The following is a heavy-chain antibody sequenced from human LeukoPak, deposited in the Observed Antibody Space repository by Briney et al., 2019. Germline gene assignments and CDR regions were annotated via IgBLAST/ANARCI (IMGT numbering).Heavy chain of an antibody. D-gene: IGHD2-15*01. Sequence: SETLSLTRAVYGGSFSGYYWSWIRQPPGKGLEWIGEINNRGSTNYNPSLTGRVTISVDTSKNQFSLKLSSVTASDTAVYYCARQLYCSGGSCYGYCGQGTLVTVSS. J-gene: IGHJ4*02. CDR2: INNRGST. V-gene: IGHV4-34*01. CDR3: ARQLYCSGGSCYGY. CDR1: GGSFSGYY.